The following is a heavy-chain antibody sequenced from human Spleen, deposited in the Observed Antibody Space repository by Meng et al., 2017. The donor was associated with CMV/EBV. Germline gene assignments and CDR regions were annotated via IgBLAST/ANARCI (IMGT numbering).Heavy chain of an antibody. CDR1: AFTFSTYS. CDR3: ARAPRDPAMMYQDFYGMDV. V-gene: IGHV3-21*01. J-gene: IGHJ6*02. D-gene: IGHD5-18*01. Sequence: GGSLRLSCAASAFTFSTYSMHWVRQAPGKGLEWVSSIRGSSSNIYYAASLKGRFTISRDNAKNSLYLQMNSLRAEDTAVYYCARAPRDPAMMYQDFYGMDVWGQGTTVTVSS. CDR2: IRGSSSNI.